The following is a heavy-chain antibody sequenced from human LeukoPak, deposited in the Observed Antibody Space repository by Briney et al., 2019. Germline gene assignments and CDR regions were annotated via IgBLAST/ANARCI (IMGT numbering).Heavy chain of an antibody. CDR3: AKLSYDSSGYCCDY. CDR2: ISYDGSNK. J-gene: IGHJ4*02. CDR1: GFTFSSYG. D-gene: IGHD3-22*01. Sequence: PGGSLRLSCAASGFTFSSYGMHWVRQAPGEGLEWVAVISYDGSNKYYADSVKGRFTISRDNSKNTLYLQMNSLRAADTAVYYCAKLSYDSSGYCCDYWGQGTLVTVSS. V-gene: IGHV3-30*18.